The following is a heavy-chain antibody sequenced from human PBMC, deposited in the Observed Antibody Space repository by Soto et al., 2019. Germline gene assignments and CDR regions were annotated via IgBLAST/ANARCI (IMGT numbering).Heavy chain of an antibody. Sequence: SCKVSGSTLSGLPMHWVRQAPGKGLEYVSAISSNGGSTYYADSVKGRFTISRDNSKNTLYLQMSSLRAEDTAVYYCVKGGCSSTSCYSFDYWGQGTLVTVSS. CDR2: ISSNGGST. CDR3: VKGGCSSTSCYSFDY. CDR1: GSTLSGLP. V-gene: IGHV3-64D*06. D-gene: IGHD2-2*01. J-gene: IGHJ4*02.